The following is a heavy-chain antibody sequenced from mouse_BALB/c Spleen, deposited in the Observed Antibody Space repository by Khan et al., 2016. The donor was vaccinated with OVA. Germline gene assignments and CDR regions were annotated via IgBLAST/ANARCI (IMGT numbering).Heavy chain of an antibody. CDR3: ARGASYRYFDV. V-gene: IGHV9-1*02. CDR2: INTYTGEP. J-gene: IGHJ1*01. CDR1: GYTFTNYG. Sequence: QIQLVQSGPELKKPGETVKISCKASGYTFTNYGMNWVKQAPGKGLKWMGWINTYTGEPTYTDDFTGRFAFSLDTSASTAYLQINNLKNADMATDVCARGASYRYFDVWGAGTTVTVSS.